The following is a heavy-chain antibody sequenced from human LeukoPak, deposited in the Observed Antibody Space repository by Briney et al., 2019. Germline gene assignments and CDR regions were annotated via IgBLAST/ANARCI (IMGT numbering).Heavy chain of an antibody. V-gene: IGHV3-48*04. Sequence: GGSLRLSCAASGFTFSSYAMSWVRQAPGKGLEWVSYISSSSSTIYYADSVKGRFTIARDNAKNSLYLQMNSLRAEDTAVYYCARVGITIAHLYPGTFDYWGQGTLVTVSS. CDR2: ISSSSSTI. CDR1: GFTFSSYA. D-gene: IGHD3-10*01. J-gene: IGHJ4*02. CDR3: ARVGITIAHLYPGTFDY.